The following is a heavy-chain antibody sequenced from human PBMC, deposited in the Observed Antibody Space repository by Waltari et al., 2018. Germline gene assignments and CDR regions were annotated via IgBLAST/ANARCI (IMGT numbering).Heavy chain of an antibody. CDR2: ISAYNGNT. CDR1: GYTLTELS. D-gene: IGHD3-16*01. CDR3: ARGKRGNTYYFDY. J-gene: IGHJ4*02. Sequence: QVQLVQSGAEVKKPGASVKVSCKVSGYTLTELSMHWVRQAPGKGLEWMGWISAYNGNTNYAQKLQGRVTMTTDTSTSTAYMELRSLRSDDTAVYYCARGKRGNTYYFDYWGQGTLVTVSS. V-gene: IGHV1-18*01.